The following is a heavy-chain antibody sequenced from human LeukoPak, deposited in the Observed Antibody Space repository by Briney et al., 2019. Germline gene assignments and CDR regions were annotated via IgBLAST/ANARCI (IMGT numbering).Heavy chain of an antibody. CDR2: INHSGST. V-gene: IGHV4-34*01. J-gene: IGHJ4*02. CDR3: ARGTYGDYDFDY. Sequence: SETLSLTCAVYGGAFSGYYWSWIRQPPGKGLEWIGEINHSGSTNYNPSLKSRVTISVDTSKNQFSLKLSSVTAADTAVHYCARGTYGDYDFDYWGQGTLVTVSS. D-gene: IGHD4-17*01. CDR1: GGAFSGYY.